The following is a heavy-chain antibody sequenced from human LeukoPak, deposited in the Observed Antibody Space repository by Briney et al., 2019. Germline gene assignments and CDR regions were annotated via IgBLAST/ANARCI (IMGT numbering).Heavy chain of an antibody. CDR1: GFTFSSFA. CDR2: ISGSGGST. CDR3: AKNSNGGLAVAGTAVVGNIDY. D-gene: IGHD6-19*01. Sequence: GGSLRLSCAASGFTFSSFAMSWVRQAPGKGLEWVSAISGSGGSTYYADSVKGRFTISRDNSKNTLYLQMNSLRAEDTAVYYCAKNSNGGLAVAGTAVVGNIDYWGQGTLVSVSS. V-gene: IGHV3-23*01. J-gene: IGHJ4*02.